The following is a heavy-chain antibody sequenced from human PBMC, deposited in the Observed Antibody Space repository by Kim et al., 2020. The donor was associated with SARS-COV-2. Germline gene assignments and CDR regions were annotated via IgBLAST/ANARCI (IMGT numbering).Heavy chain of an antibody. J-gene: IGHJ4*02. CDR1: GFTFSSYA. CDR2: ISGSGGST. CDR3: ANHIEGSGSYLGGFDY. Sequence: GGSLRLSCAASGFTFSSYAMSWVRQAPGKGLEWVSAISGSGGSTYYADSVKGRFTISRDNSKNTLYLQMNSLRAEDTAVYYCANHIEGSGSYLGGFDYWGQGTLVTVSS. V-gene: IGHV3-23*01. D-gene: IGHD3-10*01.